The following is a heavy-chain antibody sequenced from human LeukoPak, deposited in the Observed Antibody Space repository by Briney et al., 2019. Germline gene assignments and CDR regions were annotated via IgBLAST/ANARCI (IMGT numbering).Heavy chain of an antibody. CDR3: ARAGYSSADYFDY. Sequence: PSETLSLTCTVSGGSISSGSDYWSWIWQPAGKGLEWIGRIYTSGRTNYNPSLKSRVTISVDTSKNQFSLKLSSVTAADTAVYYCARAGYSSADYFDYWGQGTLVTVSS. CDR2: IYTSGRT. CDR1: GGSISSGSDY. V-gene: IGHV4-61*02. J-gene: IGHJ4*02. D-gene: IGHD6-19*01.